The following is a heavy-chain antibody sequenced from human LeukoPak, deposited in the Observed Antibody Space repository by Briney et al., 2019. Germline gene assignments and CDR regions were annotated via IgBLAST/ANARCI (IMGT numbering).Heavy chain of an antibody. D-gene: IGHD4-17*01. CDR1: GFTFSTYW. V-gene: IGHV3-7*01. CDR2: IKEDGSEK. J-gene: IGHJ4*02. Sequence: GGSLRLSCAASGFTFSTYWMSWVRQAPGKGLEWVANIKEDGSEKFYVDSVKGRFTISRDNAKNSLFLQMNSLRAEDTAVYYCARGTVTRPFDYWGQGTLVTVSS. CDR3: ARGTVTRPFDY.